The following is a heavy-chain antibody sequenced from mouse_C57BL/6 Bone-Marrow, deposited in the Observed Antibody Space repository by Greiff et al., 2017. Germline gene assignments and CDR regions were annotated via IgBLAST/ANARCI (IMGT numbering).Heavy chain of an antibody. CDR1: GYTFTTYP. V-gene: IGHV1-47*01. J-gene: IGHJ2*01. D-gene: IGHD2-1*01. CDR3: ARGGNYGGYYFYD. CDR2: FHPYNDDT. Sequence: VKLMESGAELVKPGASVKLSCKASGYTFTTYPIEWMKQNHGKSLEWIGNFHPYNDDTKYNEKFKGKATLTVEKSSSTVYLELSRLTSDDSAVYYCARGGNYGGYYFYDWGQGTTLTVSS.